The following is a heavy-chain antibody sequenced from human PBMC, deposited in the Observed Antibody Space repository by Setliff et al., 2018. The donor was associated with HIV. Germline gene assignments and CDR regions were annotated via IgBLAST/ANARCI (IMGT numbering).Heavy chain of an antibody. CDR3: AKDPRAAVATICDY. V-gene: IGHV3-23*01. CDR1: GFTFEDYG. CDR2: ISSGGEIM. J-gene: IGHJ4*02. Sequence: HPGGSLRLSCAASGFTFEDYGMSWVRQVPGKGLEWVSAISSGGEIMFYADSVKGRFTISRDNSKNTLYLQMNSLRAEDTAVYYCAKDPRAAVATICDYWGQGTLVTVSS. D-gene: IGHD5-12*01.